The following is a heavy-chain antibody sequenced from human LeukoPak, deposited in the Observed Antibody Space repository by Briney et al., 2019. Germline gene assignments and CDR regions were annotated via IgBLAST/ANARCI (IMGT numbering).Heavy chain of an antibody. CDR1: GFTFSAYA. CDR3: ARGTMIVVVGLDY. D-gene: IGHD3-22*01. J-gene: IGHJ4*02. CDR2: ISGSGDST. V-gene: IGHV3-23*01. Sequence: PGGSLRLSCAASGFTFSAYAVNWVRQAPGKGLEWVSTISGSGDSTYYADSVRGRFTISRDNSKDTLYLQMSSVRVDDTAVYYCARGTMIVVVGLDYWGQGTLVTVSS.